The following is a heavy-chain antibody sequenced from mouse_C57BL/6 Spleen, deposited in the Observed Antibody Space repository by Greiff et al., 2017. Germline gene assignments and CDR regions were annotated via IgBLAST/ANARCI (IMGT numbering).Heavy chain of an antibody. Sequence: EVKLVESGGGLVQPGGSLSLSCAASGFTFTDYYMSWVRQPPGKALEWLGFIRNKANGYTTEYSASVKGRFTISRDNSQSILYLQMNALRAEDSATYYCARFYDYDPLYAMDYWGQGTSVTVSS. J-gene: IGHJ4*01. V-gene: IGHV7-3*01. CDR2: IRNKANGYTT. CDR3: ARFYDYDPLYAMDY. CDR1: GFTFTDYY. D-gene: IGHD2-4*01.